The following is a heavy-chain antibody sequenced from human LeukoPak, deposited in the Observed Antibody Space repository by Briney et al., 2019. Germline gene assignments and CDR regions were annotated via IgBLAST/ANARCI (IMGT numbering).Heavy chain of an antibody. V-gene: IGHV4-59*01. CDR1: GGSISSYY. CDR2: IYYSGST. CDR3: ARDNGYYYDSSGYYFYYGMDV. J-gene: IGHJ6*02. Sequence: SETLSLTCTVSGGSISSYYWSWIRQPPGKGLEWIGYIYYSGSTNYNPSLKSRVTISVDTSKNQFSLKLSSVTAADTAVYYCARDNGYYYDSSGYYFYYGMDVWGQGTTVTVSS. D-gene: IGHD3-22*01.